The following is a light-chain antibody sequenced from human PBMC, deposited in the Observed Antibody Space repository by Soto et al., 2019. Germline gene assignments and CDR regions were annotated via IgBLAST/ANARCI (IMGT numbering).Light chain of an antibody. CDR1: SSDVGGYNF. CDR3: CSYAGSYTYV. Sequence: QSALTQPRSVSGSPGQSVTISCTGTSSDVGGYNFVSWYQHHPGKAPKLMIYNVSQRPSGVPDRFSASKSGNTASLTISWLQAEDEADYYCCSYAGSYTYVFGTGTKLTVL. J-gene: IGLJ1*01. V-gene: IGLV2-11*01. CDR2: NVS.